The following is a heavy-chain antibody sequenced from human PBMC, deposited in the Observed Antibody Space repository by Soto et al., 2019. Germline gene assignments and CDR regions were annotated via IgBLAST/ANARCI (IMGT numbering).Heavy chain of an antibody. J-gene: IGHJ4*02. CDR1: GYTFTSFS. D-gene: IGHD6-19*01. CDR2: ISAYIGNT. CDR3: ARLPRDDSSGWSSFDY. Sequence: QVQLVQSGAEVKKPGASVKVSCKASGYTFTSFSISWVRQAPGQGLEWMGWISAYIGNTNYAQKLQGRVTMTTDTSTSTAYMELRSLRSDDTAVYYCARLPRDDSSGWSSFDYWGQRTLVTVSS. V-gene: IGHV1-18*01.